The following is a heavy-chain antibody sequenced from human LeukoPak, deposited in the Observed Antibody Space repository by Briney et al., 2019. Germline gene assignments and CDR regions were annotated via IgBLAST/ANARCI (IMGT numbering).Heavy chain of an antibody. Sequence: PGGSLRLSCGASGFTVKSYSMDGVRHAPGKGLDWVSGISGNSGSIGYADSVKGRFTISRDNAKNSLYLQMNSLRAEDTALYYCAKDPYSGYDYGYFDYWGQGTLVTVSS. J-gene: IGHJ4*02. D-gene: IGHD5-12*01. CDR3: AKDPYSGYDYGYFDY. CDR1: GFTVKSYS. V-gene: IGHV3-9*01. CDR2: ISGNSGSI.